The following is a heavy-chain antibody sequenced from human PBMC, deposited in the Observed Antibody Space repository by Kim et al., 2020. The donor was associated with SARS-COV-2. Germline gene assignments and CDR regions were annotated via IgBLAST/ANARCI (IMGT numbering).Heavy chain of an antibody. CDR3: ARGDIHGSGGDFYYYGMDV. CDR2: IDITGDT. CDR1: GFSFSSYD. J-gene: IGHJ6*02. Sequence: GSLRLSCAASGFSFSSYDMHWVRQGTGKGLEWVSTIDITGDTYYLDSVKGRFAISRENDKNSLYLQLNTLRVEDTAVYYCARGDIHGSGGDFYYYGMDVWGQGTTVTVSS. D-gene: IGHD3-10*01. V-gene: IGHV3-13*01.